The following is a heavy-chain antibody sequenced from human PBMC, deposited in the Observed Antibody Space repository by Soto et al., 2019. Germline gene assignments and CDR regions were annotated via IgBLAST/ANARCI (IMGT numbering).Heavy chain of an antibody. Sequence: PSETLSLTCTVSGGSISSYYWSWIRQPPGKGLEWIGYIYYSGGTNYNPSLKSRVTISVDTSKNQFSLKLSSVTAADTAVYYCARLWSSSWYFDYWGQGTLVTVSS. D-gene: IGHD6-13*01. J-gene: IGHJ4*02. CDR1: GGSISSYY. CDR2: IYYSGGT. CDR3: ARLWSSSWYFDY. V-gene: IGHV4-59*08.